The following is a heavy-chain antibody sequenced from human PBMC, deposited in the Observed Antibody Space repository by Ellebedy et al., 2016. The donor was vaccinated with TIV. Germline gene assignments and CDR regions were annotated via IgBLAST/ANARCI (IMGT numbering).Heavy chain of an antibody. D-gene: IGHD2-2*01. CDR2: IGTAGDT. CDR3: ARERRTAAGFDAFDL. Sequence: GESLKISXAASGLTLSSHDMHWVRQATGKGLDWVSAIGTAGDTYYADSVKGRFTISRENAKNSLYLQMNSLRAGDTAVYYCARERRTAAGFDAFDLWGQGTMATVSS. V-gene: IGHV3-13*01. CDR1: GLTLSSHD. J-gene: IGHJ3*01.